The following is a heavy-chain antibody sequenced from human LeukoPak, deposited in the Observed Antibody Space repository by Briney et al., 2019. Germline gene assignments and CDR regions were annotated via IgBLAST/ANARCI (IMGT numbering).Heavy chain of an antibody. CDR3: ARDTGGYDSLGN. D-gene: IGHD5-12*01. J-gene: IGHJ4*02. Sequence: GGSLRLSCAASGFTLSNYGMHWVRQAPDKGLEWVAFIRFDGYNKYYADSVKGRFTISRDSSKNVLYLQMNTLGAEDTAVYYCARDTGGYDSLGNWGQGTLVTVSS. CDR1: GFTLSNYG. CDR2: IRFDGYNK. V-gene: IGHV3-30*02.